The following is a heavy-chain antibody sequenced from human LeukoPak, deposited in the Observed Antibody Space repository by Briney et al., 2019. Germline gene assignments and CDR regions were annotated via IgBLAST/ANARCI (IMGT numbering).Heavy chain of an antibody. Sequence: PGGSLRLSCVDSGFTFSTYSMNWVRQAPGKGLEWVSSISSSSSYIYYGDSVKGRFTISRDNAKNSLYLQMNSLRAEDTAVYYCASRRGDYWGQGTLVTVSS. CDR1: GFTFSTYS. J-gene: IGHJ4*02. CDR2: ISSSSSYI. CDR3: ASRRGDY. D-gene: IGHD3-16*01. V-gene: IGHV3-21*01.